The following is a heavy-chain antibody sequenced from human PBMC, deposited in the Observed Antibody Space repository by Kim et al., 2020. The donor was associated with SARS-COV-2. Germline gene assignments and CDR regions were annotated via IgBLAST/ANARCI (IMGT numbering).Heavy chain of an antibody. CDR3: AREGPIAARKMNDAFDI. J-gene: IGHJ3*02. CDR2: INTNTGNP. Sequence: ASVKVSCKASGYTFTSYAMNWVRQAPGQGLEWMGWINTNTGNPTYAQGFTGRFVFSLDTSVSTAYLQISSLKAEDTAVYYCAREGPIAARKMNDAFDIWGEGTMVTASS. D-gene: IGHD6-6*01. V-gene: IGHV7-4-1*02. CDR1: GYTFTSYA.